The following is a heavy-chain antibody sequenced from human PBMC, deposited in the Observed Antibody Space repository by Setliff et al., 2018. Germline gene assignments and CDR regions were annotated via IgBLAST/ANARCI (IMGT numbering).Heavy chain of an antibody. CDR3: RLWLHETMRDY. D-gene: IGHD3-10*01. CDR2: ISDSGGTT. V-gene: IGHV3-23*01. J-gene: IGHJ4*02. CDR1: GFSINNYA. Sequence: PGGSLRLSCEASGFSINNYAMSWVRQAAGKGLEWVSGISDSGGTTYYADSVKGRFTMSRDFSKNTLYLQMSSLRADDTAVYFCRLWLHETMRDYWGQGTLVTVSS.